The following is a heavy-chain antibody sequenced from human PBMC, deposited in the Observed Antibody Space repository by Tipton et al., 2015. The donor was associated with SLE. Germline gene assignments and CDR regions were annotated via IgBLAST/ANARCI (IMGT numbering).Heavy chain of an antibody. Sequence: TLSLTCTVSGGSISSYYWSWIRQPPGKGLEWIGYMSYSGRTNYNPSLKSRVSMSLDTSKNQFSLKLSSVTAADTAVYYCARADYDFWSGLDYWGQGTLVTVSS. V-gene: IGHV4-59*01. J-gene: IGHJ4*02. CDR3: ARADYDFWSGLDY. CDR2: MSYSGRT. CDR1: GGSISSYY. D-gene: IGHD3-3*01.